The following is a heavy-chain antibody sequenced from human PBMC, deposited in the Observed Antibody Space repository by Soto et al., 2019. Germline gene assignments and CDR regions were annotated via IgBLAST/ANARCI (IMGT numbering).Heavy chain of an antibody. CDR3: ARGWPTVTTFLFDY. CDR2: INHSGST. CDR1: GGSFSGYY. D-gene: IGHD4-17*01. V-gene: IGHV4-34*01. J-gene: IGHJ4*02. Sequence: SATLSLTCAVYGGSFSGYYWSWIRQPPGKGLEWIGEINHSGSTNYNPSLKSRVTISVDTSKNQFSLKLSSVTAADTAVYYCARGWPTVTTFLFDYWGQGTLVTVSS.